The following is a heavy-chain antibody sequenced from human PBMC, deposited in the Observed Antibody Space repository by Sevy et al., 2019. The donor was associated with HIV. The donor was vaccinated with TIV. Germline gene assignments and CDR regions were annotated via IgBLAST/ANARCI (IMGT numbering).Heavy chain of an antibody. V-gene: IGHV3-30-3*01. J-gene: IGHJ5*02. CDR2: ISYDGSNK. CDR3: ARDSSSWYEWLTGTTFRFDP. CDR1: GFTFSSYA. Sequence: GGSLRLSCAASGFTFSSYAMHWVRQAPGKGLEWVAVISYDGSNKYYADSVKGRFTISSDNSKNTLYLQMNSLRAEDTAVYYCARDSSSWYEWLTGTTFRFDPWGQGTLVTVSS. D-gene: IGHD6-13*01.